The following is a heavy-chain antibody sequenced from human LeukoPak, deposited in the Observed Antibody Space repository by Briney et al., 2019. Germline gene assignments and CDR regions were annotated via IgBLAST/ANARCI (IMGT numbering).Heavy chain of an antibody. CDR1: GGSISSYY. V-gene: IGHV4-59*01. Sequence: SETLSLTCTVSGGSISSYYWSWIRQPPGKGLEWIGYIYYSGSTNYNPSLKSRVTISVDTSKNQFSLKLSSVTAADTAVYYCARDGDSSSWHPPYPCYFDYWGQGTLVTVSS. CDR3: ARDGDSSSWHPPYPCYFDY. J-gene: IGHJ4*02. CDR2: IYYSGST. D-gene: IGHD6-13*01.